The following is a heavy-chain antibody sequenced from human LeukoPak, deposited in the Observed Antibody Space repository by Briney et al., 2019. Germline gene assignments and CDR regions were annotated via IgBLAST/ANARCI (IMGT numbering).Heavy chain of an antibody. CDR1: GGSISNNNYY. CDR3: ATWRTAKTGFDY. J-gene: IGHJ4*02. CDR2: IYYSGSP. V-gene: IGHV4-39*01. D-gene: IGHD1-1*01. Sequence: PSETLSLTCTDSGGSISNNNYYWAWIRQPPGKGLECIGSIYYSGSPYYNPSLKSRVTISVDTSKNQFSLRLSSVTAADTAVYYCATWRTAKTGFDYWGQGTLVTVSS.